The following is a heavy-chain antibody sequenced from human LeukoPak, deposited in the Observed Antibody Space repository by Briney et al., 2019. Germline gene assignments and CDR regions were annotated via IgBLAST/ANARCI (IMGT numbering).Heavy chain of an antibody. Sequence: KISCKGSGYTYTSYWIGWVRQMPGKGLEWMGIIYPGDSDTRYSPSFQGQVTISADKSISTAYLQWNSLKASDTAMYYCARLRPQDAFDIWGQGTMVSVSS. CDR1: GYTYTSYW. CDR2: IYPGDSDT. CDR3: ARLRPQDAFDI. J-gene: IGHJ3*02. V-gene: IGHV5-51*01.